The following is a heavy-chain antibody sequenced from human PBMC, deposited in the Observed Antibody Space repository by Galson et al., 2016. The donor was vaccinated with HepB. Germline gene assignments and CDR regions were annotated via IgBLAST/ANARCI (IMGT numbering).Heavy chain of an antibody. J-gene: IGHJ4*02. Sequence: SLRLSCAASGFTFSSYSMNWVRQAPGKGLEWVSFISSSSTYIYYADSVRGRFTISRDNAKNSLYLQMNSLRAEDTAVYYCARLVENWNEAGRFDSGGQGTLVTVSS. CDR1: GFTFSSYS. D-gene: IGHD1-1*01. CDR3: ARLVENWNEAGRFDS. V-gene: IGHV3-21*01. CDR2: ISSSSTYI.